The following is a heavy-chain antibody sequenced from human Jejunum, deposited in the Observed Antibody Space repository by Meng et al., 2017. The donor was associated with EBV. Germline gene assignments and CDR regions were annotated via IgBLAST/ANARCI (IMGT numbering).Heavy chain of an antibody. CDR1: GFTFSSYA. Sequence: DVQLLESXGGWEKPXXSVXXXXAASGFTFSSYAMSWVRQAPVRGLEWVAGITSSGIPYYADSVSGRFTLSRDNSKNTLHLQMDSLRVDDTAVYYCAKGAHSGGVPLYDSWGQGTLVTVSS. CDR3: AKGAHSGGVPLYDS. V-gene: IGHV3-23*01. J-gene: IGHJ4*02. D-gene: IGHD2-8*02. CDR2: ITSSGIP.